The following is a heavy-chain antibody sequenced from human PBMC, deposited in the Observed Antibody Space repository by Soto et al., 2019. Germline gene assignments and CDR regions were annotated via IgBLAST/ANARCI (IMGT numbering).Heavy chain of an antibody. D-gene: IGHD2-8*01. Sequence: SETLSLTCTVSGGSISSSSYYWGWIRQPPGKGLEWIGYIYYSGSTNYNPSLKSRVTISVDTSKNQFSLKLSSVTAADTAVYYCARARGDIVLMVYYYYYMDVWGKGTTVTVSS. CDR3: ARARGDIVLMVYYYYYMDV. V-gene: IGHV4-61*05. J-gene: IGHJ6*03. CDR1: GGSISSSSYY. CDR2: IYYSGST.